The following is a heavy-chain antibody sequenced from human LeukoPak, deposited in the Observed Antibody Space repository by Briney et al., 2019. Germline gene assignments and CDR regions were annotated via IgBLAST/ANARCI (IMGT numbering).Heavy chain of an antibody. CDR3: TRGDRSIKGDAFDI. CDR1: GFTFGDYA. Sequence: PGRSLRLSCTASGFTFGDYAMSWLRQAPGKGLVWVGFIRSKAYGGTTEYAASVKGRFTISRDDSKSIAYLQMNSLKTEDTAVYYCTRGDRSIKGDAFDIWGQGTMVTVSS. V-gene: IGHV3-49*03. CDR2: IRSKAYGGTT. J-gene: IGHJ3*02.